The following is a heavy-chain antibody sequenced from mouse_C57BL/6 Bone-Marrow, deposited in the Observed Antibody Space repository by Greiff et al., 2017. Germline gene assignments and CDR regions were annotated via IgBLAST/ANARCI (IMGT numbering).Heavy chain of an antibody. CDR1: GFTFSSYA. J-gene: IGHJ2*01. Sequence: EVKLVESGGGLVKPGGSLKLPCAVSGFTFSSYALSWVRQSPEKRLEWVANISDGGSYTYYPANVRGRFTISRDNDKNNLYLQISHLKSEDTAMYYCARERLDYFDYWGQGTTLTVSS. CDR3: ARERLDYFDY. V-gene: IGHV5-4*01. CDR2: ISDGGSYT. D-gene: IGHD2-4*01.